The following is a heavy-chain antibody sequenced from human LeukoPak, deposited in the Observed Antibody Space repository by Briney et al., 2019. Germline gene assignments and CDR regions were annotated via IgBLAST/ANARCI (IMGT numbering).Heavy chain of an antibody. CDR3: AKYKGAALYYHYGMDV. J-gene: IGHJ6*02. CDR1: GFTFSNFA. D-gene: IGHD6-13*01. CDR2: ILNDGSNK. V-gene: IGHV3-30*18. Sequence: GGSLRLSCVASGFTFSNFAMHWVRQAPGEGLEWVAGILNDGSNKYSADAVKGRFTIPRDNSKNTLYLQMNSLRPEDTAIYFCAKYKGAALYYHYGMDVWGQGTTVIVSS.